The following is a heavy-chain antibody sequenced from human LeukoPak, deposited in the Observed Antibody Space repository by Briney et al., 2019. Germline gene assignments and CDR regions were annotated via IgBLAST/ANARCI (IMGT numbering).Heavy chain of an antibody. V-gene: IGHV1-2*02. CDR1: GYTFTSYY. CDR2: INPNSGGT. J-gene: IGHJ5*02. D-gene: IGHD3-9*01. CDR3: ARESGNYDILTDYYEGNCFDP. Sequence: ASVKVSCKASGYTFTSYYLYWVRQAPGQGLEWMGWINPNSGGTNYAQKFQGRVTMTRDTSISTAYMELSRLRSDDTAVYYCARESGNYDILTDYYEGNCFDPWGQGTLVTVSS.